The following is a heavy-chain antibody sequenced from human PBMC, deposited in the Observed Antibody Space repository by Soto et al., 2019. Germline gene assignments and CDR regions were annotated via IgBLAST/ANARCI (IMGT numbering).Heavy chain of an antibody. Sequence: SETLSLTCTVAGGSISSYYWSWIRQHPGKRLEWIGYIYYSGSTNYNPSLKSRVTISVDTSKNQFSLKLTSVTAADTAVYYCARDKITGLFDYWGQGTLVTVSS. J-gene: IGHJ4*02. D-gene: IGHD2-8*02. V-gene: IGHV4-59*12. CDR3: ARDKITGLFDY. CDR2: IYYSGST. CDR1: GGSISSYY.